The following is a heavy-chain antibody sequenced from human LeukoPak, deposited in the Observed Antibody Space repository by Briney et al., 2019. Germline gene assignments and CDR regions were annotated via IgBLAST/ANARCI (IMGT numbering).Heavy chain of an antibody. CDR3: ARSLTAAAGNLGY. Sequence: GGSLRLSCTVSGFTLSSYNMNWVRQAPGKGLAWVSSISSTTSYINYADSVRGRFTISRDNAKNSLYLQMNSLRAEDTAVYYCARSLTAAAGNLGYWGQGTLITVFS. D-gene: IGHD6-13*01. V-gene: IGHV3-21*01. CDR1: GFTLSSYN. J-gene: IGHJ4*02. CDR2: ISSTTSYI.